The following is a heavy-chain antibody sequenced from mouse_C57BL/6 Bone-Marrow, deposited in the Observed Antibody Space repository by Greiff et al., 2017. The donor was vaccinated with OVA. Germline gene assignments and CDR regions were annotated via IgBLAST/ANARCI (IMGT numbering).Heavy chain of an antibody. CDR2: IYPSDSET. D-gene: IGHD1-1*01. V-gene: IGHV1-61*01. J-gene: IGHJ4*01. CDR3: ARLESYADMDY. CDR1: GYTFTSYW. Sequence: VQLQQPGAELVRPGSSVKLSCKASGYTFTSYWMDWVKQRPGQGLEWIGNIYPSDSETHYNQKFKDKATLTVDKSSSTADMQLSSLTSEDSAVYYCARLESYADMDYWGQGTSVTVSS.